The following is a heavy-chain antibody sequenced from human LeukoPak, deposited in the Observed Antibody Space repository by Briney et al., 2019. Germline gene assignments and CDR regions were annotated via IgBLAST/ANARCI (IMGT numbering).Heavy chain of an antibody. CDR1: GYTFTNYG. Sequence: ASVKVSCKASGYTFTNYGFSWVRQAPGQGLEWMGWINAYNGNTNYAQKLQGRVTMTTDTSTNAAYMELRSLRSDDTAVYYCARRYCSGGSCYSDGYYGMDVWGQGTTVTVSS. CDR3: ARRYCSGGSCYSDGYYGMDV. V-gene: IGHV1-18*01. D-gene: IGHD2-15*01. J-gene: IGHJ6*02. CDR2: INAYNGNT.